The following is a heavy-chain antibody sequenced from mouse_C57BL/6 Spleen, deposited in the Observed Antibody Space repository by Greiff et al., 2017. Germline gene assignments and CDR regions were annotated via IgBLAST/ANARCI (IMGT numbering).Heavy chain of an antibody. D-gene: IGHD2-14*01. CDR1: GFNIKDDY. CDR3: TDRGDY. CDR2: IDPGNGDT. Sequence: EVKLMESGAELVRPGASVKLSCTASGFNIKDDYMPWVKQRPEQGLEWIGWIDPGNGDTEYASKFQGKATITADTSSNTAYLQLSSLTSEDTAVYYCTDRGDYWGQGTTLTVSS. V-gene: IGHV14-4*01. J-gene: IGHJ2*01.